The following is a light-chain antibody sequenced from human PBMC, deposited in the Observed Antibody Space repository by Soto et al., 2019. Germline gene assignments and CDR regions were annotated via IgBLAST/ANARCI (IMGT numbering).Light chain of an antibody. J-gene: IGKJ5*01. CDR1: QSVSSY. V-gene: IGKV3-11*01. CDR3: QQRHMWPIT. Sequence: IFSTPSPSTLSLSPRERATPSRRASQSVSSYLAWYQQKPGQAPRLLIYDAYNRATGIPPRFSGSGFGTDFTLTISSLEPEDSAVYYCQQRHMWPITFGQGTRLEIK. CDR2: DAY.